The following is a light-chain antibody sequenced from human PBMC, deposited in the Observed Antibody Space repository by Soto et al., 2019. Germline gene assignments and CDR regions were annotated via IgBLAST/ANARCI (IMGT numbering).Light chain of an antibody. V-gene: IGKV3-20*01. CDR3: QYYGSSPRP. CDR1: QSVSSTY. CDR2: SAS. J-gene: IGKJ1*01. Sequence: EIVLTQSPGTLSLSPGERATLSCRASQSVSSTYLAWYQQKPGQAPRLLIYSASNRAAGIPDRFSGSGSGTDFTLTISRLEPEDFAVYYCQYYGSSPRPFGQGTKVEI.